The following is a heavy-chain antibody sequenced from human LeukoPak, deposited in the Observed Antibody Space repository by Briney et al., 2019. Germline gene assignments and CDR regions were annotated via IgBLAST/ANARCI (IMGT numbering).Heavy chain of an antibody. D-gene: IGHD1-14*01. CDR1: GFTFSSYD. J-gene: IGHJ4*02. CDR3: ARSRSYNHFDY. CDR2: IGSAGDT. V-gene: IGHV3-13*01. Sequence: QPGGSLRLSCAASGFTFSSYDMHWVRQATGKGLEWVSAIGSAGDTYYPGSVKGRFTISRENAKNSLYLQMNSLRAGDTAVCYCARSRSYNHFDYWGQGTLVTVSS.